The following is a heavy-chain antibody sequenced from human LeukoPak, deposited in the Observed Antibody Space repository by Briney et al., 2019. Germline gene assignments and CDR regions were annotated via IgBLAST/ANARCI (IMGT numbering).Heavy chain of an antibody. CDR1: GRSFSGYY. J-gene: IGHJ4*02. Sequence: SQSLSLTCAVYGRSFSGYYWSWIRQPPGKGLEWIGEINHSGSTNYNPSLKSRVTISVDTSKNQFSLKLSSVTAADTAVYYCARGYYYDSSGYYPNYFDYWGQGTLVTVSS. CDR2: INHSGST. D-gene: IGHD3-22*01. V-gene: IGHV4-34*01. CDR3: ARGYYYDSSGYYPNYFDY.